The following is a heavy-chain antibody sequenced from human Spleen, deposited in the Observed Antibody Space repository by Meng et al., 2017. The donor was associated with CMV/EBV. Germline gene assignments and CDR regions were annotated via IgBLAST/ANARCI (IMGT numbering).Heavy chain of an antibody. V-gene: IGHV4-31*02. CDR2: IYYSGTT. D-gene: IGHD2-2*01. CDR1: GSISSGDYY. CDR3: ARAAYCSSISCWFDP. J-gene: IGHJ5*02. Sequence: GSISSGDYYWSWIRQHPGKGLAWIGYIYYSGTTYYNPSLKSRGTISVDTSKNQFSVKLSSVTAADTAVYYCARAAYCSSISCWFDPWGQGTLVTVSS.